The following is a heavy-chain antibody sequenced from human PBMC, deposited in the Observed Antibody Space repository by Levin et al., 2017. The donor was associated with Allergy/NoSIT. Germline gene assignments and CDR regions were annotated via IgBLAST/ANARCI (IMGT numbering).Heavy chain of an antibody. CDR2: IYYSGST. Sequence: SETLSLTCTVSGGSISPYYWSWIRQPPGKGLEWIGYIYYSGSTYYSPSLKSRVTISVDTSKNQLSLKLSSVTAADTAVYYCAREATVTTGFDYWGQGTLVTVSS. D-gene: IGHD4-17*01. CDR1: GGSISPYY. J-gene: IGHJ4*02. CDR3: AREATVTTGFDY. V-gene: IGHV4-59*01.